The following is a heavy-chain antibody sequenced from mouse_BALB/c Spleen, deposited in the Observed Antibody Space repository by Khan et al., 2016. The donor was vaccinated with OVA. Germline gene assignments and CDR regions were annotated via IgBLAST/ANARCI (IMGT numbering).Heavy chain of an antibody. CDR2: IYWDDDK. CDR1: GFSLSSSGMG. J-gene: IGHJ4*01. V-gene: IGHV8-12*01. CDR3: ARTVWLLDFAMDY. Sequence: QVTLKESGPGILQPSQTLSLTCSFSGFSLSSSGMGVSWIRQPSGKGLEWLAHIYWDDDKRYNPSLTSRLTISKDTSSNQVFLKITSVDTAATATYYCARTVWLLDFAMDYWGQGTSVTVSS. D-gene: IGHD2-3*01.